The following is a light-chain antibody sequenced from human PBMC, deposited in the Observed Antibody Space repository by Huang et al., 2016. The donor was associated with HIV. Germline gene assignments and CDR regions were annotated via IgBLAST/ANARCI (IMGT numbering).Light chain of an antibody. Sequence: DIQMTQSPPSLSASVGDRVTITCQASQDMSNYLNWYKQKPGKAPKLLIYDTFILETGVPSMFSVSGSWTDFTFTISSLQPEDIATYYCQHYDNLPFTFGPGTKVDIK. CDR2: DTF. CDR1: QDMSNY. CDR3: QHYDNLPFT. V-gene: IGKV1-33*01. J-gene: IGKJ3*01.